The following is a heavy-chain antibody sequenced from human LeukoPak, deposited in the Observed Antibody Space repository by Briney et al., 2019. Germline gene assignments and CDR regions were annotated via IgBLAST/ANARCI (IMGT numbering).Heavy chain of an antibody. CDR3: ARSAVGTSCCTAVDY. D-gene: IGHD1-26*01. CDR2: ISTSGDRT. J-gene: IGHJ4*02. Sequence: PGGSLRLSCAASGFNFSTYAMTWVRQAPGKGLEWVSGISTSGDRTYYADSVKGRFTISRDNSRNTLYLQMNSLRAEDTAEYYCARSAVGTSCCTAVDYWGQGTLVTVSS. V-gene: IGHV3-23*01. CDR1: GFNFSTYA.